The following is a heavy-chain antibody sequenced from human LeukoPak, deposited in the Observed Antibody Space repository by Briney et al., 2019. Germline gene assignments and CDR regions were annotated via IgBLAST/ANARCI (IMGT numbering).Heavy chain of an antibody. D-gene: IGHD1-26*01. Sequence: GASVKVSCKASGYTFTGYYMHWVRQAPGQGLEWMGWINPNSGGTNYAQKFQGRVTMTRDTSISTAYMELSGLRSDDTAVYYCARDTTRDNWFDPWGQGTLVTVYS. CDR1: GYTFTGYY. J-gene: IGHJ5*02. CDR3: ARDTTRDNWFDP. V-gene: IGHV1-2*02. CDR2: INPNSGGT.